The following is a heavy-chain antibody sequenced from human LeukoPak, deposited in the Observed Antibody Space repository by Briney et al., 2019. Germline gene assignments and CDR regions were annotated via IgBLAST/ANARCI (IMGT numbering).Heavy chain of an antibody. CDR2: IYYSGST. V-gene: IGHV4-59*01. CDR3: ARDRTTSHFDY. Sequence: SETLSLTCTVSGGSISSYYLSWIRQPPGKGLEWIGYIYYSGSTNYNPSLKSRVTISVDTSKNQFSLKLSSVTAADTAVYYCARDRTTSHFDYWGQGTLVTVSS. CDR1: GGSISSYY. D-gene: IGHD4-17*01. J-gene: IGHJ4*02.